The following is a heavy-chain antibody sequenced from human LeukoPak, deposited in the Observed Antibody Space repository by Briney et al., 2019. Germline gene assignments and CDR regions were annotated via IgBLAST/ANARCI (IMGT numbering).Heavy chain of an antibody. Sequence: SVKVSCKASGGTFSSYAISWVRQAPGQGLEWMGGIIPIFGTANYAQKFQGRVTITTDESTSTAYMELSRLRSEDTAVYYCAKARVVVAGDDAFDIWGQGTMVTVSS. CDR1: GGTFSSYA. J-gene: IGHJ3*02. V-gene: IGHV1-69*05. CDR2: IIPIFGTA. D-gene: IGHD2-15*01. CDR3: AKARVVVAGDDAFDI.